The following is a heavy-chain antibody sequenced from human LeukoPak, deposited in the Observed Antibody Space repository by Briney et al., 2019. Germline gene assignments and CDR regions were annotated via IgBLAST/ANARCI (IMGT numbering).Heavy chain of an antibody. V-gene: IGHV4-59*12. D-gene: IGHD2-2*01. CDR2: IYYDGNT. J-gene: IGHJ6*03. CDR3: ARDRIPVVVPAAVYYMDV. CDR1: GASISSYY. Sequence: SESLSLTCTVSGASISSYYWSWVRQSPGKGLEWIGYIYYDGNTTNNPSFKGRVTISVDSSKNQFSLRLSSVSAADTAVYYCARDRIPVVVPAAVYYMDVWGKGTTVTIPS.